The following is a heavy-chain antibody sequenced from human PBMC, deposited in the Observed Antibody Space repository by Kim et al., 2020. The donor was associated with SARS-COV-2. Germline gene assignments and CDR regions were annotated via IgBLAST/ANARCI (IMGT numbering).Heavy chain of an antibody. Sequence: EWLGRLETGGTTKYNRSLKSRVTMSLATSKSQFFLNLTSMTAADTAVYYCARDSLNYDFFTGYSWYLDVWGRGTVVTVSS. CDR3: ARDSLNYDFFTGYSWYLDV. D-gene: IGHD3-9*01. CDR2: LETGGTT. V-gene: IGHV4-4*07. J-gene: IGHJ2*01.